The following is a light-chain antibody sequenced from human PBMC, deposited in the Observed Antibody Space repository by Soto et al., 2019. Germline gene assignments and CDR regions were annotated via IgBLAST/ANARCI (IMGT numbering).Light chain of an antibody. Sequence: QSVLTQPPSVSGTPGQTVTISCSGSTSNIGSNPVNWYQQLPGTAPRLLISTNNQRPSGVPDRFSGSRSGTSASLAISGLQSEDGADYYCAAWDDRLNGPSYVFGTGTKV. J-gene: IGLJ1*01. V-gene: IGLV1-44*01. CDR3: AAWDDRLNGPSYV. CDR1: TSNIGSNP. CDR2: TNN.